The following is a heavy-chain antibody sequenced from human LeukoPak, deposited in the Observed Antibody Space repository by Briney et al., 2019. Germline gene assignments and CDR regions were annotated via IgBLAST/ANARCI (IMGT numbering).Heavy chain of an antibody. J-gene: IGHJ4*02. CDR1: GYTFTDYY. CDR2: INPNSGGT. D-gene: IGHD2-2*01. Sequence: ASVKVSCKASGYTFTDYYMHWVRLAPGQGLERMGWINPNSGGTNYVQKFQGWVTMARDTSINTAYMELSRLTSDDTAVYYCARANFLYCSSTSCLFDYWCQGTLVTVSS. V-gene: IGHV1-2*04. CDR3: ARANFLYCSSTSCLFDY.